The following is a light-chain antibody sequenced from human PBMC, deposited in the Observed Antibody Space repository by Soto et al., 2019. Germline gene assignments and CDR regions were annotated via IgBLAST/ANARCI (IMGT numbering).Light chain of an antibody. V-gene: IGKV1-39*01. CDR1: QSISSY. Sequence: DVHMTQSPSSLSASVGYRFTITCRASQSISSYLNWYQQKPGKAPKLLIYAASSLQSGVPSRFSGSGSGTDFTLTISSLQPEDFETYYCQQSYSNPLTFGQGTRLEIK. CDR2: AAS. J-gene: IGKJ5*01. CDR3: QQSYSNPLT.